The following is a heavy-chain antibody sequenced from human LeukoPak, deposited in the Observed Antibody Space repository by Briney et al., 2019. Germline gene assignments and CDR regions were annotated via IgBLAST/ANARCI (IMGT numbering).Heavy chain of an antibody. J-gene: IGHJ4*02. D-gene: IGHD3-22*01. Sequence: GRSLRLSCAASGFTFSSYGMHWVRQAPGKGLEWVAVIWYDGSNKYYADSVKGRFTISRDNSKNTLYLQMNSLRAEDTAVYYCARDYDSSGYRGDYYFDYWGQGTLVTDSS. CDR1: GFTFSSYG. V-gene: IGHV3-33*01. CDR3: ARDYDSSGYRGDYYFDY. CDR2: IWYDGSNK.